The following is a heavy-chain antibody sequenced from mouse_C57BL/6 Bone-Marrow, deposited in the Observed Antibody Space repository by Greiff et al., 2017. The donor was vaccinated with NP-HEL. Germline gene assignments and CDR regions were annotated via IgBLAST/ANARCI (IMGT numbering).Heavy chain of an antibody. Sequence: QVQLKESGPGLVKPSQSLFLTCSITGFPITSGYYWIWIRQSPGKPLEWMGYITHSGETFYNPSLQSPISITRETSKNQFFLQLNSVTTEDTAMYYCAGDMGGLQYFDVWGTGTTVTVSS. CDR3: AGDMGGLQYFDV. CDR2: ITHSGET. J-gene: IGHJ1*03. D-gene: IGHD6-2*01. V-gene: IGHV12-3*01. CDR1: GFPITSGYY.